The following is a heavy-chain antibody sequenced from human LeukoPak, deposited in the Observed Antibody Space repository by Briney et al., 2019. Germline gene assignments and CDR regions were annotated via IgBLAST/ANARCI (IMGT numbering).Heavy chain of an antibody. D-gene: IGHD6-13*01. Sequence: PGMSLRLSCAASGFTFSAYAMHWVRQAPGKGLEWVANIKQDGSEKYYVDSVKGRFTISRDNAKNSLYLQMNSLRVEDTAVYYCARGTVRSSTVDYWGQGTLVTVSS. CDR1: GFTFSAYA. CDR2: IKQDGSEK. CDR3: ARGTVRSSTVDY. J-gene: IGHJ4*02. V-gene: IGHV3-7*01.